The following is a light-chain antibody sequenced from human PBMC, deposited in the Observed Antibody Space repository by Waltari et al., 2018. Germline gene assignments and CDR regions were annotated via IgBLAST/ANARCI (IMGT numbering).Light chain of an antibody. Sequence: EVVLTQSPATLSLSPGERVTLSCRASQSINSYLAWYQQKPGQSPRLPIYCASNRATAIPARFSGSESGTDFTLTINCLEPEDSAVYYGQQRYNWLTFGRGTKVEIK. CDR1: QSINSY. V-gene: IGKV3-11*01. J-gene: IGKJ4*01. CDR3: QQRYNWLT. CDR2: CAS.